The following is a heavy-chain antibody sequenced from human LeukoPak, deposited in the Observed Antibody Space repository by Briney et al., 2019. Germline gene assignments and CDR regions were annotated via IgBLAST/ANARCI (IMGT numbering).Heavy chain of an antibody. V-gene: IGHV4-34*01. D-gene: IGHD5/OR15-5a*01. CDR1: GGSFSGYY. CDR3: ARRVYVGAFDI. J-gene: IGHJ3*02. Sequence: SETLSLTCAVYGGSFSGYYWSWIRQPPGKGLEWIGEINHSGSTNYNPSLKSRATISVDTSKNQFSLKLSSVTAADTAVYYCARRVYVGAFDIWGQGTMVTVSS. CDR2: INHSGST.